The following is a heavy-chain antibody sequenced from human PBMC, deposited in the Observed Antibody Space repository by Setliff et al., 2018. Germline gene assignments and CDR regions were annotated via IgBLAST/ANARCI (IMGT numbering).Heavy chain of an antibody. J-gene: IGHJ6*03. V-gene: IGHV4-59*08. Sequence: KTSETLSLTCTVSGGSISGYYWSWIRQSPGKGLEWIGYIHYSGNTDYNPSLKGRVTMSVDTSNNQLSLKLTSVSAADTAVYYCARAYYYGSGNSHKYYMDVWGKGTAVTVSS. D-gene: IGHD3-10*01. CDR3: ARAYYYGSGNSHKYYMDV. CDR1: GGSISGYY. CDR2: IHYSGNT.